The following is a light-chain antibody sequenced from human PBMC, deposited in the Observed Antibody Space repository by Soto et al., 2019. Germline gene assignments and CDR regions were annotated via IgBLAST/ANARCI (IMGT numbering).Light chain of an antibody. J-gene: IGLJ3*02. V-gene: IGLV2-23*01. CDR2: EGN. Sequence: QSALTQPASVSGSPGQSITISCTGTSSDIGSYNLVSWYQQHPGKAPKVIIYEGNERPSGVSNRFSGSKSGNTASLTISGLEAEDGADYCCCSYAGSMTWVFGGGTKVTVL. CDR3: CSYAGSMTWV. CDR1: SSDIGSYNL.